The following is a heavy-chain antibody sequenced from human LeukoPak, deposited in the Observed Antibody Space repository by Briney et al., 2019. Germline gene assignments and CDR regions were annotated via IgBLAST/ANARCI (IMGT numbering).Heavy chain of an antibody. CDR1: GFTFSSYA. CDR2: ISSNGGST. Sequence: GGSLRLSCAASGFTFSSYAMHWVRQAPGKGLEYVSAISSNGGSTYYANSVKGRFTISRDNSKNTLYLQMNSLRAEDTAVYYCAKSGAVAGSNWFDPWGQGTLVTVSS. V-gene: IGHV3-64*01. J-gene: IGHJ5*02. D-gene: IGHD6-19*01. CDR3: AKSGAVAGSNWFDP.